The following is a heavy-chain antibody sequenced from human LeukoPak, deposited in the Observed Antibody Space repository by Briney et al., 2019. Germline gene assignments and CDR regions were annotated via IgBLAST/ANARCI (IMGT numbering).Heavy chain of an antibody. CDR2: IYPGDSDT. V-gene: IGHV5-51*01. CDR3: ARQLTTLRGFDI. Sequence: GESLKISCQGSGFTFTTSWIGWVRQLPGKGLEWMGNIYPGDSDTRYSPSFQGQVTISADKSINTAYLQWTSLRASDTAMYYCARQLTTLRGFDIWGQGTMVTASS. J-gene: IGHJ3*02. CDR1: GFTFTTSW. D-gene: IGHD4-11*01.